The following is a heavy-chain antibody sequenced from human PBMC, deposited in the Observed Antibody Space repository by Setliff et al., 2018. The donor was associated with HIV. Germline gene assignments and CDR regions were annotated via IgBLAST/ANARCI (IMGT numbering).Heavy chain of an antibody. CDR1: GFTFNVAW. V-gene: IGHV3-15*07. CDR2: IKSERDGGTK. J-gene: IGHJ3*02. CDR3: TTLVGANPYHDAFDI. Sequence: GGSLRLSCAASGFTFNVAWMNWVRQAPGKGLEWVGRIKSERDGGTKDYAAPVKGRFTISTDDSKNTLYLEMNSLKTEDTAMYYCTTLVGANPYHDAFDIWGHGTMVTVSS. D-gene: IGHD1-26*01.